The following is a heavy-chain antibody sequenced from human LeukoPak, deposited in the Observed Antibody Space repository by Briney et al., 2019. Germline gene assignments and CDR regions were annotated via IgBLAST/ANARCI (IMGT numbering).Heavy chain of an antibody. J-gene: IGHJ4*02. Sequence: SETLSLTCTVSGGSISSYYWSWIRQPPGKGLEWIGYIYTSGSTNYNPSLKSRVTISVDTSKNQFSLKLSSVTAADTAVYYCARSLVGATSEYYFDYWGQGTLVTVSS. D-gene: IGHD1-26*01. CDR3: ARSLVGATSEYYFDY. CDR1: GGSISSYY. V-gene: IGHV4-4*09. CDR2: IYTSGST.